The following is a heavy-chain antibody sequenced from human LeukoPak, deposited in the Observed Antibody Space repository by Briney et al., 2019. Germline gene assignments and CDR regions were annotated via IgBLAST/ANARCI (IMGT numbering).Heavy chain of an antibody. Sequence: GGSLRLSCAASGFTFSTYGMHWVRQAPGKGLEWVAFIRYGGNNNYYADSVKGRFTISRDNSKNTLSLQMYSLRAEDTALYYCARGPYGSGSYHDYWGQGTLVTVSS. CDR1: GFTFSTYG. CDR3: ARGPYGSGSYHDY. D-gene: IGHD3-10*01. CDR2: IRYGGNNN. J-gene: IGHJ4*02. V-gene: IGHV3-30*02.